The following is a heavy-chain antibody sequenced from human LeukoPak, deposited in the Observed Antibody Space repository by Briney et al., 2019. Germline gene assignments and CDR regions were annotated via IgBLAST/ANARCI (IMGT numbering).Heavy chain of an antibody. CDR1: GGSISSYY. CDR2: IYYSGST. D-gene: IGHD2/OR15-2a*01. CDR3: ARNPIYGYYNGMDV. Sequence: SETLSLTCTVSGGSISSYYWSWIRQPPGKGLEWIGYIYYSGSTNYNPSLKSRVTISVDTSKNQFSLKLSSVTAADTAVYYCARNPIYGYYNGMDVWGQGTTVTVSS. V-gene: IGHV4-59*01. J-gene: IGHJ6*02.